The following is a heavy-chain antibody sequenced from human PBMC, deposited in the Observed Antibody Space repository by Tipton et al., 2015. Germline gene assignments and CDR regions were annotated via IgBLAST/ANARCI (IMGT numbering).Heavy chain of an antibody. V-gene: IGHV3-30*18. CDR2: ISYDGSNK. CDR3: AKESGTFDYSSSGYYYYYGMDV. CDR1: GFTFSSYG. D-gene: IGHD6-6*01. Sequence: RSLRLSCAASGFTFSSYGMHWVRQAPGKGLEWVAVISYDGSNKYSADSVKGRFTISRDNSKNTLYLQMNSLRAEDTAVYYCAKESGTFDYSSSGYYYYYGMDVWGQGTTVTVSS. J-gene: IGHJ6*02.